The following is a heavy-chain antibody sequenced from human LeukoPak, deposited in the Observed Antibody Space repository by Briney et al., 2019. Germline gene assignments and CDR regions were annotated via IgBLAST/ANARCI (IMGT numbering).Heavy chain of an antibody. CDR1: GGSISSYY. J-gene: IGHJ6*03. CDR2: IHASGNT. Sequence: SETLSQTCTVSGGSISSYYWTWIRQPAGKGLEYLGRIHASGNTYYNPSLNSRVAISIDTSKNQFSLKVSSVAAADTAVYYCARDLGYGYYFYYYLDVWGKGTTVIVSS. D-gene: IGHD5-18*01. CDR3: ARDLGYGYYFYYYLDV. V-gene: IGHV4-4*07.